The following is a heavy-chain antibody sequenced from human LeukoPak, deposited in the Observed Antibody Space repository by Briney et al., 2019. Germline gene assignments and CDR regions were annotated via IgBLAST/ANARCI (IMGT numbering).Heavy chain of an antibody. CDR3: ASFDRGYSYGSSYYFDY. CDR2: IRYDGSNK. J-gene: IGHJ4*02. V-gene: IGHV3-30*02. Sequence: GGSLRLSCAASGFTFSSYGMHWVRQAPGKGLEWVAFIRYDGSNKYYADSVKGRFTISRDNSKNTLYLQMNSLRAEDTAVYYCASFDRGYSYGSSYYFDYWGQGTLVTVSS. CDR1: GFTFSSYG. D-gene: IGHD5-18*01.